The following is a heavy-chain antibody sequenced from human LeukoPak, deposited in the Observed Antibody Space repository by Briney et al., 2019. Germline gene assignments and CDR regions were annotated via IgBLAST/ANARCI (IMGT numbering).Heavy chain of an antibody. D-gene: IGHD3-16*01. Sequence: GGSLRLSCAASGFSVSGNYMNWVRQAPGKGLEWVSVIYSGGNTDYADSVKGRFTVPRDNYKNTVYLQMNSLRAEDTAVYYCVRDLRLNGGYWGQGTLVTVSS. CDR2: IYSGGNT. CDR1: GFSVSGNY. CDR3: VRDLRLNGGY. J-gene: IGHJ4*02. V-gene: IGHV3-66*01.